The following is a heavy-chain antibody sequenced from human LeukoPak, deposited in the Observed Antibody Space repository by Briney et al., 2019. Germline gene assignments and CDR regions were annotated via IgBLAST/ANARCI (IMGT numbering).Heavy chain of an antibody. Sequence: PSQTLSLTCTVSGGSISSGGYYWSWIRQHPGKGLEWIGYIYYSGSTYYNPSLKSRVTISVDTSKNQFSLKLSSVTAADTAVYYCARVAAAADTGWFDPWGQGTLVTVSS. J-gene: IGHJ5*02. CDR2: IYYSGST. V-gene: IGHV4-31*03. D-gene: IGHD6-13*01. CDR3: ARVAAAADTGWFDP. CDR1: GGSISSGGYY.